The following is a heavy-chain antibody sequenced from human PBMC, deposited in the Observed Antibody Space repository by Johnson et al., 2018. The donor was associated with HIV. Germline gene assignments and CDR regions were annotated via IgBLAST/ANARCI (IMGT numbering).Heavy chain of an antibody. CDR2: IKQDGSEK. J-gene: IGHJ3*01. CDR3: ARIDRLGGLSRALDV. D-gene: IGHD6-25*01. CDR1: GFTFSSYW. V-gene: IGHV3-7*02. Sequence: VQLVESGGGLVQPGGSMRLSCSASGFTFSSYWMAWVRQAPGKGLEWVANIKQDGSEKHYLDSMKGRFTISRDNSKNTLYLQMNSLTVEDTAVYFCARIDRLGGLSRALDVWGQGTMVTVSS.